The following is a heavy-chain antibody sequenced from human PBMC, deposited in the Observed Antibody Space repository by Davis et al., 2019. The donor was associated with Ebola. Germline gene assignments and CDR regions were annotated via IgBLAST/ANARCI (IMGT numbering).Heavy chain of an antibody. CDR1: GFTFSSYS. V-gene: IGHV3-21*01. CDR2: ISRSSSYI. J-gene: IGHJ4*02. D-gene: IGHD3-9*01. Sequence: GESLKISCAASGFTFSSYSMNWVRQAPGKGLEWVSSISRSSSYIYYADSVKGRFTISRDNAKNSLYLQMNSLRAEDTAVYYCSRDQYDILTGYHDYWGQGTLVTVSS. CDR3: SRDQYDILTGYHDY.